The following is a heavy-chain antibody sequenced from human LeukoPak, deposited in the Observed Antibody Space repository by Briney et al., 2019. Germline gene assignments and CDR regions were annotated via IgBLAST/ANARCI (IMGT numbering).Heavy chain of an antibody. V-gene: IGHV4-30-2*01. J-gene: IGHJ4*02. CDR3: ARYCGGDCYSFDY. CDR1: GGSISSGGYS. D-gene: IGHD2-21*02. CDR2: IYHSGST. Sequence: SETLSLTCAVSGGSISSGGYSWSWIRQPPGKGLEWIGYIYHSGSTYYYPSLKSRVTISVDRSKNQFSLKLSSVTAADTAVYYCARYCGGDCYSFDYWGQGTLVTVSS.